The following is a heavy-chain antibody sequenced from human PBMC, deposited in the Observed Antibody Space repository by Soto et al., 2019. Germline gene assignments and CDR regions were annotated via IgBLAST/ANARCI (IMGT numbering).Heavy chain of an antibody. D-gene: IGHD3-9*01. Sequence: QLQLQESGPGLVKPSETLSLTCSVSDDSINSDKYYWGWIRQPPGKGLEWIGSIYYRGNAYYNPSLQPRVTISLDKSKSQFSLRLNSVPAADSAVYFCARLEGLATISYYFDFWGPGALVTVSS. CDR2: IYYRGNA. V-gene: IGHV4-39*01. J-gene: IGHJ4*02. CDR3: ARLEGLATISYYFDF. CDR1: DDSINSDKYY.